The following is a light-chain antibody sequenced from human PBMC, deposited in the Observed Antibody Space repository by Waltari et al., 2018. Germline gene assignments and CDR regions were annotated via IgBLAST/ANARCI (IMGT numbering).Light chain of an antibody. CDR2: EVN. CDR3: CSYAGDRNLYV. Sequence: QSALTQPASVSGSPGQSITFSCTGTSRHVGSYNLVSWFHPPPGKSPKPLIYEVNKRPSGVSPRFSGSKSRNTAYLTISGLLAEDEADYYCCSYAGDRNLYVFGSGTKVTVL. J-gene: IGLJ1*01. CDR1: SRHVGSYNL. V-gene: IGLV2-23*02.